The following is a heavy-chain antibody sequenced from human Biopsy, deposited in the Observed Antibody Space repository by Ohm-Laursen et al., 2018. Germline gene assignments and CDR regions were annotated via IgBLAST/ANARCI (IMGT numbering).Heavy chain of an antibody. CDR1: GGSFSGYY. J-gene: IGHJ4*02. V-gene: IGHV4-34*01. CDR2: INHRGST. D-gene: IGHD1-26*01. CDR3: ALGGGSYVNFDY. Sequence: SDTLSLTCAVYGGSFSGYYWSWIRQPPGKGLEWIGEINHRGSTNYNPSLKSRVTISVDTSKNQFSLRLSSVTAADTAVYYCALGGGSYVNFDYWGQGTLVTVSS.